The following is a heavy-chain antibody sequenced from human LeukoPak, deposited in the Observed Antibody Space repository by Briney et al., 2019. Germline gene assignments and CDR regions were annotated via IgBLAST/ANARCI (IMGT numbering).Heavy chain of an antibody. Sequence: GGSLRLSCAASGFTFSSYAMSWVRQAPGKGLEWVPAISGSGGSTYYADSVKGRFTISRDNSKNTLYLQMNSLRAEDTAVYYCAKSSSGWYPQYYFDYWGQGTLVTVSS. V-gene: IGHV3-23*01. CDR3: AKSSSGWYPQYYFDY. J-gene: IGHJ4*02. D-gene: IGHD6-19*01. CDR2: ISGSGGST. CDR1: GFTFSSYA.